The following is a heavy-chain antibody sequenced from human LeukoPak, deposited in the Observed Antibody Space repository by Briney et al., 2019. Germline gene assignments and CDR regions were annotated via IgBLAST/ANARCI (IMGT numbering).Heavy chain of an antibody. D-gene: IGHD6-19*01. CDR3: AKDVGIGSSGWYDPWYFDY. CDR2: ISGSVGST. V-gene: IGHV3-23*01. J-gene: IGHJ4*02. Sequence: GGALRLSCVASGFTLSSYVMSWVRPAPGKGLEWVSAISGSVGSTYYADSVKGRFTISRDNSKNTLYLQMNSLRAEDTAVYYCAKDVGIGSSGWYDPWYFDYWGQGTLVTVSS. CDR1: GFTLSSYV.